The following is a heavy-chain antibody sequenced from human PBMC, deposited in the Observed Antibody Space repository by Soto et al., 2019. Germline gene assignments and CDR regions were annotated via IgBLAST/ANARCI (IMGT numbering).Heavy chain of an antibody. D-gene: IGHD3-3*01. CDR2: ISYDGSNK. J-gene: IGHJ6*02. V-gene: IGHV3-30*18. CDR1: GFTFSSYG. CDR3: AKDRAGIFGVVPYYYYYGMDV. Sequence: GGSLRLSCAASGFTFSSYGMHWVRQAPGKGLEWVAVISYDGSNKYYADSVKGRFTISRDNSKNTLYLQMNSLRAEDTAVYYCAKDRAGIFGVVPYYYYYGMDVWGQGTTVTVSS.